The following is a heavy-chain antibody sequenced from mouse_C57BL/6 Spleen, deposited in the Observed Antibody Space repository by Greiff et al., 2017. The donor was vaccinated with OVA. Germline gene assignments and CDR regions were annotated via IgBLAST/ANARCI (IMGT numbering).Heavy chain of an antibody. CDR1: GYTFTSYW. J-gene: IGHJ3*01. Sequence: VKLQQPGAELVMPGASVKLSCKASGYTFTSYWMHWVKQRPGQGLEWIGEIDPSDSYTNYNQKFKGKSTLTVDKSSSTAYMQLSSLTSEDSAVYYCARGMASAWFAYWGQGTLVTVSA. D-gene: IGHD2-3*01. V-gene: IGHV1-69*01. CDR3: ARGMASAWFAY. CDR2: IDPSDSYT.